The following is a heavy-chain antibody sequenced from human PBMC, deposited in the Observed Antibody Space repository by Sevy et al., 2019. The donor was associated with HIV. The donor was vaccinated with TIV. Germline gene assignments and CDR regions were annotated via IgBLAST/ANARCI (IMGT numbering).Heavy chain of an antibody. CDR3: ARESPLGVEWELSRPQNWFDP. CDR2: IYYSGST. CDR1: GGSISSYY. V-gene: IGHV4-59*01. J-gene: IGHJ5*02. Sequence: SETLSLTCTVFGGSISSYYWNWIRQPPGKGLEWIGYIYYSGSTNYNPSLKSRVTMSVDMSKNQFSLKLSSVPAADTAVYYCARESPLGVEWELSRPQNWFDPWGQGTLVTVSS. D-gene: IGHD1-26*01.